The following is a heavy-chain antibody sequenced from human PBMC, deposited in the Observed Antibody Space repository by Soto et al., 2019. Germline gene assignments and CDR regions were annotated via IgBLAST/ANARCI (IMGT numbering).Heavy chain of an antibody. J-gene: IGHJ6*04. Sequence: PGGSLRLSCAASGFTVSSNYMSWVRQAPGKGLEWVSVIYSGGTTYYADSVKGRFTISRDNSKNTLYLQMHSLRAEDTAVYYCARGIAAAGHYYYYGMDVWGKGTTVTSPQ. V-gene: IGHV3-66*01. D-gene: IGHD6-13*01. CDR3: ARGIAAAGHYYYYGMDV. CDR2: IYSGGTT. CDR1: GFTVSSNY.